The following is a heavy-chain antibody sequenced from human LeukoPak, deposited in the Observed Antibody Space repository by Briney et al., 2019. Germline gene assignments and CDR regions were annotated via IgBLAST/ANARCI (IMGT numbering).Heavy chain of an antibody. CDR2: ISSSSSYI. Sequence: GGSLRLSCTASGFTFSSYSMNWVRQAPGKGLEWVSSISSSSSYIYYADSVKGRFTISRDNAKNSLYLQMNSLRAEDTAVYYCARDRRDDFWSGLMNDVFDIWGQGTMVTVSS. V-gene: IGHV3-21*01. J-gene: IGHJ3*02. D-gene: IGHD3-3*01. CDR1: GFTFSSYS. CDR3: ARDRRDDFWSGLMNDVFDI.